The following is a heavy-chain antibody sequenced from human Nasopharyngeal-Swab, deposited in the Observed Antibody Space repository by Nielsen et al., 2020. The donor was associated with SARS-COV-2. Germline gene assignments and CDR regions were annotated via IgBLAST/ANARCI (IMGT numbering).Heavy chain of an antibody. D-gene: IGHD2-2*01. CDR3: AKVARDIVVVPAAMKAYYYYGMDV. CDR2: ISGSGGST. Sequence: VRQAPGKGLVWVSAISGSGGSTYYADSVKGRFTISRDNSKNTLYLQMNSLRAEDTAVYYCAKVARDIVVVPAAMKAYYYYGMDVWGQGTTVTVSS. J-gene: IGHJ6*02. V-gene: IGHV3-23*01.